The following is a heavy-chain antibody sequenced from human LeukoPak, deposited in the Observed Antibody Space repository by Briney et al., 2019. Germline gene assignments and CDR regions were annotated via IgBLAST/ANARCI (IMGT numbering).Heavy chain of an antibody. D-gene: IGHD4-17*01. CDR2: INDGGSGK. CDR3: ARAVTSTEGY. J-gene: IGHJ4*02. V-gene: IGHV3-7*03. CDR1: GFVFSNYG. Sequence: PGGSLRLSCAASGFVFSNYGMTWVRQAPGKGLEWVASINDGGSGKYYVDSVKGRFTISRDNAQKSLYLEMHSLRAEDTAVYYCARAVTSTEGYWGQGTPVTVSS.